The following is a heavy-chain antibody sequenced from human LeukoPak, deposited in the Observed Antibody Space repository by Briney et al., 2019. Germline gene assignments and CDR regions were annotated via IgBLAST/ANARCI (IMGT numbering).Heavy chain of an antibody. CDR1: GGSISSYY. Sequence: PSETLSLTCTVSGGSISSYYWSWIRQPPGKGLEWIGYIYYSGSTNYSPSLKSRVTISGDTSKNQFSLKLSSVTAADTAVYYCARDLGLSHAFDIWGQGTMVTVSS. CDR2: IYYSGST. CDR3: ARDLGLSHAFDI. V-gene: IGHV4-59*01. D-gene: IGHD3/OR15-3a*01. J-gene: IGHJ3*02.